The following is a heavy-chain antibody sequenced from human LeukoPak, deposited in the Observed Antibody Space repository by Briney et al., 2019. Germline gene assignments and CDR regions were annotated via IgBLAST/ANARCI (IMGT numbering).Heavy chain of an antibody. Sequence: GESLKISCKGSGYSFTSYWIGWVGQMPGKGLEWMGIIYPGDSDTRYSPSFQGQVTISADKSISSAYLQWSSLKASDTAMYYCARIQRQQLDNYFDYWGQGTLVTVSS. J-gene: IGHJ4*02. D-gene: IGHD6-13*01. V-gene: IGHV5-51*01. CDR2: IYPGDSDT. CDR3: ARIQRQQLDNYFDY. CDR1: GYSFTSYW.